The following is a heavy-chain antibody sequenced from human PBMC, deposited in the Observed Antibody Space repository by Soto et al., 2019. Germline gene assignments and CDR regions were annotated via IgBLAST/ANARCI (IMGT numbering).Heavy chain of an antibody. J-gene: IGHJ6*02. Sequence: PGGSLRLSCAASGFPFSRYDMHWARQAPGKGLEWVAVLWFDGSNEYYADSVQGRFTISRDNSKNTLYLQMDSLRAEDTAVYYCAKVLYASESFDSEEAPYGMDVWGQGTTVTVSS. CDR1: GFPFSRYD. CDR3: AKVLYASESFDSEEAPYGMDV. D-gene: IGHD3-10*01. CDR2: LWFDGSNE. V-gene: IGHV3-33*06.